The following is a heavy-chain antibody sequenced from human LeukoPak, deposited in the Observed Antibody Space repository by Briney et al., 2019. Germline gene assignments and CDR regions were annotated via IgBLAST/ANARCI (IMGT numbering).Heavy chain of an antibody. J-gene: IGHJ4*02. Sequence: PGGALRLSCAASGFTFSDYWMSWVRQAPGKALEWVANIKQDGSEKYYVDSVKSRFTISRDNAKKSLFLQVSSLRGEDTAVYYCARDRGFSYGIDFWGQGTLVTVSS. CDR1: GFTFSDYW. V-gene: IGHV3-7*04. D-gene: IGHD5-18*01. CDR3: ARDRGFSYGIDF. CDR2: IKQDGSEK.